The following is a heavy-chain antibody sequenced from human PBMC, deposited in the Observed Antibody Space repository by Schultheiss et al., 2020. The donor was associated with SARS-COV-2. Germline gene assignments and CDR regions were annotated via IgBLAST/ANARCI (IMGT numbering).Heavy chain of an antibody. V-gene: IGHV3-66*02. Sequence: GGSLRLSCAASGFTFSSYDMHWVRQATGKGLEWVSVIYSGGSTYYADSVKGRFTISRDNSKNTLYLQMNSLRAEDTAVYNCARDSGKYCSGGTCYPVEYWGQGTLVTVSS. J-gene: IGHJ4*02. CDR3: ARDSGKYCSGGTCYPVEY. CDR2: IYSGGST. D-gene: IGHD2-15*01. CDR1: GFTFSSYD.